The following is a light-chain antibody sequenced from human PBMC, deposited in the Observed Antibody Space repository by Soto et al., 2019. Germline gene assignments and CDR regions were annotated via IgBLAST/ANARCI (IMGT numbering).Light chain of an antibody. CDR3: QQYAGSPWT. CDR2: GAS. CDR1: QSVSSTY. V-gene: IGKV3-20*01. Sequence: EIVLTQSPGTLSFSPGERATLSCRASQSVSSTYLAWYRQKPGQAPRLLIYGASSRATGIPDRFSGSGSGTDFTLIISRLEPEDFAVYYCQQYAGSPWTFGQGTKVDIX. J-gene: IGKJ1*01.